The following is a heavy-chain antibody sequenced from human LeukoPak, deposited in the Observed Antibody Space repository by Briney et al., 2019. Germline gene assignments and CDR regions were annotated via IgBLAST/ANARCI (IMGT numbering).Heavy chain of an antibody. V-gene: IGHV3-11*06. CDR2: ISSSSSYT. CDR1: GFTFSDYY. D-gene: IGHD6-13*01. CDR3: ARDLRSSSWYPHY. J-gene: IGHJ4*02. Sequence: PGGPLRLSCAASGFTFSDYYMSWIRQAPGKGLEWVSYISSSSSYTNYADSVKGRFTISRDNAKNSLYLQMNSLRAEDTAVYYCARDLRSSSWYPHYWGQGTLVTVSS.